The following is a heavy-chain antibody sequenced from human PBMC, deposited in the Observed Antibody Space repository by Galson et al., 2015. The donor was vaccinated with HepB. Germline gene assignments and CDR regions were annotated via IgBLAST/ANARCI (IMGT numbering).Heavy chain of an antibody. CDR3: ARQTPHITMTSAFDI. Sequence: SLRLSCAASGFTFSSYWMSWVRQAPGKGLEWVANIKQDGSEKYYVDSVKGRFTISRDNAKNSLYLQMNSLRAEDTAVYYCARQTPHITMTSAFDIWSQGTMVTVSS. D-gene: IGHD3-22*01. CDR1: GFTFSSYW. J-gene: IGHJ3*02. V-gene: IGHV3-7*01. CDR2: IKQDGSEK.